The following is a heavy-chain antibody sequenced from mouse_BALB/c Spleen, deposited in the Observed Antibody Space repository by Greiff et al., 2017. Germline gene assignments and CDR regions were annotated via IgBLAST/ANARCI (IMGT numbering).Heavy chain of an antibody. V-gene: IGHV1-14*01. CDR1: GYTFTSYV. D-gene: IGHD2-1*01. J-gene: IGHJ4*01. CDR3: ARSDYGNLRGYAMDY. Sequence: VQLQQPGAELVKPGASVKMSCKASGYTFTSYVMHWVKQKPGQGLEWIGYINPYNDGTKYNEKFKGKATLTSDKSSSTAYMELSSLTSEDSAVYYCARSDYGNLRGYAMDYWGQGTSVTVSS. CDR2: INPYNDGT.